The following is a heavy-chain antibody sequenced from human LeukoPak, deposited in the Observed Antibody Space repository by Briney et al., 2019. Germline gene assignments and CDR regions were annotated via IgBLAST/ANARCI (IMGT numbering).Heavy chain of an antibody. CDR1: GFTFSSYG. J-gene: IGHJ4*02. Sequence: PGGSLRLSCAASGFTFSSYGMHWVRQAPGKGLEWVAFIRYDGSNKYYADSVKGRFTISRDNSKNTLYLQMNSLRAEDTAVYYCAKDLLSSGWYNYFDYWGQGTLVTVSS. CDR3: AKDLLSSGWYNYFDY. V-gene: IGHV3-30*02. D-gene: IGHD6-19*01. CDR2: IRYDGSNK.